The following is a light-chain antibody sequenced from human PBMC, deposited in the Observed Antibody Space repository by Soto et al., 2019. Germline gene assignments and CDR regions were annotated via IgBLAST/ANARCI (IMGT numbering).Light chain of an antibody. CDR3: QQYNTYPLF. CDR1: QSISSW. Sequence: DIQMTQSPSTLSASVGDRVTITCRASQSISSWLAWYQQKPGKAPKLLIQKASSLESGVTSRFSGSGSGTEFTLTISSLQPDDFATYYFQQYNTYPLFFGGGTKVEIK. V-gene: IGKV1-5*03. CDR2: KAS. J-gene: IGKJ4*01.